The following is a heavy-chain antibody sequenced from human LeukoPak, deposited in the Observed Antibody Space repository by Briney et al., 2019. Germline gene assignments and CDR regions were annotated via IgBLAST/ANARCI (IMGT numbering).Heavy chain of an antibody. CDR1: GGSFSGYY. Sequence: SETLSLTCAVYGGSFSGYYWSWIRQPPGKGLEWIGEINHSGSTNYNPSLKSRVTISVDTSKNQFSLKLSSVPAADTAVYYCARGSYCGGDCYPRPFDYWGQGTLVTVSS. D-gene: IGHD2-21*02. V-gene: IGHV4-34*01. CDR2: INHSGST. J-gene: IGHJ4*02. CDR3: ARGSYCGGDCYPRPFDY.